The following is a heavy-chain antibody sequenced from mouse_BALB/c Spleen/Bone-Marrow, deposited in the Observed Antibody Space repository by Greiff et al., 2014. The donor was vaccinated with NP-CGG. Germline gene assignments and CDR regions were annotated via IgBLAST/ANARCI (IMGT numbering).Heavy chain of an antibody. CDR3: ARDGNGPFAY. Sequence: QVHVKQSGAEFVKPGTSVKLSCKASGYNFTSYWINWVKLRPGQGLEWIGDIYPGSGGNHKNEKFKTKATLTVDTSSSTAYMQLSSLASEDSALYYCARDGNGPFAYWGQGTLVTVSA. D-gene: IGHD2-3*01. J-gene: IGHJ3*01. V-gene: IGHV1-55*01. CDR2: IYPGSGGN. CDR1: GYNFTSYW.